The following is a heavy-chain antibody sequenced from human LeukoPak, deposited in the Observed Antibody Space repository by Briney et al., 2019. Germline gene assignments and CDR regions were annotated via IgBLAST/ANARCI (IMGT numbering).Heavy chain of an antibody. CDR2: ISGSGGST. Sequence: GGSLRLSCAASGFTFSSYAMSWVRQAPGKGLEWVSAISGSGGSTYYADSVKGRFTISRDNSKNTLYLQMNSLGAEDTAVYYCAKVRSSSWYQTFDYWGQGTPVTVSS. D-gene: IGHD6-13*01. CDR1: GFTFSSYA. CDR3: AKVRSSSWYQTFDY. J-gene: IGHJ4*02. V-gene: IGHV3-23*01.